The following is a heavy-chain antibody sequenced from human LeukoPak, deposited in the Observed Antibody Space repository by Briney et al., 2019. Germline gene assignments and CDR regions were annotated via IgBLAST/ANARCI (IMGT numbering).Heavy chain of an antibody. J-gene: IGHJ4*02. V-gene: IGHV3-23*01. CDR3: AKRGVVIRVVLVGFHKEAYYFDS. CDR2: ISGSGGST. D-gene: IGHD3-10*01. Sequence: PGGSLRLSCAVSGLTLSNYGVSWVRQAPGKGLEWVAGISGSGGSTNYADSVKGRFTISRDNPKNTLFLHMNSLRGEDTGLYFCAKRGVVIRVVLVGFHKEAYYFDSWGRGALVTVSS. CDR1: GLTLSNYG.